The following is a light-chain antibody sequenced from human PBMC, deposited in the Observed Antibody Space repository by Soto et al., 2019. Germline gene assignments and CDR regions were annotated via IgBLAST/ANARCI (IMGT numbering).Light chain of an antibody. V-gene: IGKV3-15*01. CDR3: HQYNIWPPLI. Sequence: EFVLTQSPGTLSLSPGERATLSCRASQSVRTKLAWYQQKAGQAPRLLIYGASTRATGIPARFSGSGSGTEFTLTISSLQSEDFAVYYCHQYNIWPPLIFGGGTKVDIK. J-gene: IGKJ4*01. CDR1: QSVRTK. CDR2: GAS.